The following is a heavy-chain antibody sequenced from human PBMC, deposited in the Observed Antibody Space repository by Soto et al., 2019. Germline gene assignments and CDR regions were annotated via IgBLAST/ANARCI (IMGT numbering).Heavy chain of an antibody. CDR1: GFTFSSYG. Sequence: QVQLVESGGGVVQPWRSLRLSCAASGFTFSSYGMHWVRQAPGKGLEWVAVISYDGSNKYYADSVKGRFTISRDNSKNTLYLQMNSLRAEDTAVYYCAKAGRDYYYGMDVWGQGTTVTVSS. CDR2: ISYDGSNK. J-gene: IGHJ6*02. CDR3: AKAGRDYYYGMDV. V-gene: IGHV3-30*18.